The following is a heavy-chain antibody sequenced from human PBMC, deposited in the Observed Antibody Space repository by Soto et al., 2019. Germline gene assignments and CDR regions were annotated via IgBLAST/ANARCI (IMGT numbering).Heavy chain of an antibody. V-gene: IGHV1-18*01. CDR1: GYTFTSYG. D-gene: IGHD2-2*01. CDR3: ARDSGYCSSTSCHRTSNWFDP. Sequence: ASVKVSCKASGYTFTSYGISGVRQAPGQGLEWMGWISAYNGNTNYAQKLQGRVTMTTDTSTSTAYMELRSLRSDDTAVYYCARDSGYCSSTSCHRTSNWFDPWGQGTLVTVSS. J-gene: IGHJ5*02. CDR2: ISAYNGNT.